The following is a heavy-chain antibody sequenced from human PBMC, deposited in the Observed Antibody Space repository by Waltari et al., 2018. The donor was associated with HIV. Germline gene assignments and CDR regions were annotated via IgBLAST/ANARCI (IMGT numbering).Heavy chain of an antibody. V-gene: IGHV4-31*03. J-gene: IGHJ4*02. CDR3: ASLAIVGRGY. CDR1: GGSISSGGYY. CDR2: IYYSGSS. D-gene: IGHD3-22*01. Sequence: QVQLQESGPGLVKPSQTLSLTCTVSGGSISSGGYYWTWFRQHPGKGLEWIGYIYYSGSSCYNPSLKSRVTRSVDTSKNQCSLKLSSVTAADTAVYYCASLAIVGRGYWGQGTLVTVSS.